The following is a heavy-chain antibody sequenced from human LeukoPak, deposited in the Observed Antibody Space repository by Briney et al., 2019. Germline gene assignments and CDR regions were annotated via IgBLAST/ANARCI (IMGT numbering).Heavy chain of an antibody. CDR1: GFTFSSYE. V-gene: IGHV3-48*03. Sequence: HAGGSLRLSCAASGFTFSSYEMNWVRQAPGKGLEWVSYISTSGGAIYYADSVKGRFTISRDNAKNSLYLQMNSLRAEDTAVYYCARDSRVPAAPSDYWGQGTLVTVSS. CDR3: ARDSRVPAAPSDY. J-gene: IGHJ4*02. CDR2: ISTSGGAI. D-gene: IGHD2-2*01.